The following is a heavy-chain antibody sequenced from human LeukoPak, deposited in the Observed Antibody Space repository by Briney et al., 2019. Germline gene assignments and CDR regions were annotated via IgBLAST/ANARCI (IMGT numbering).Heavy chain of an antibody. CDR1: GYTFTSYG. CDR3: ARDGGSFYGDYYFDY. D-gene: IGHD4-17*01. Sequence: ASVKVSCKASGYTFTSYGISWVRQAPGQGLEWMGWISAYIGNTNYAQKLQGRVTMTTDTSTSTAYMELRSLRSDDTAVYYCARDGGSFYGDYYFDYWGQGTLVTVSS. CDR2: ISAYIGNT. J-gene: IGHJ4*02. V-gene: IGHV1-18*01.